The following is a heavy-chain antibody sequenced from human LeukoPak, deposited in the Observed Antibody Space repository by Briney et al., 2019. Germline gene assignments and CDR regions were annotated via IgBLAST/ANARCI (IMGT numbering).Heavy chain of an antibody. CDR3: AKDIHGDYGGLDY. Sequence: GGSLRLSCAASGFTFSSYAMAWVRQAPGKGLEWVSTIINSGATTYYADSVKGRFTISRDNSKNTLDLQMNSLRAEDTAAYYCAKDIHGDYGGLDYWGQGTLVTVSS. CDR2: IINSGATT. V-gene: IGHV3-23*01. J-gene: IGHJ4*02. CDR1: GFTFSSYA. D-gene: IGHD4-17*01.